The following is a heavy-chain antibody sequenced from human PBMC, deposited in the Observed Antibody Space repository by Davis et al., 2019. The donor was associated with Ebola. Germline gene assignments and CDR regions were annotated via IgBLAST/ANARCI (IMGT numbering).Heavy chain of an antibody. CDR1: GFTFSSYW. V-gene: IGHV3-7*03. Sequence: GESLKISCAASGFTFSSYWMSWVRQAPGKGLEWVANIKQDGSEQYYVDSVKGRFTISRDNAKNSLYPQMNSLRAEDTAVYYCAKDLGIVVVPAAKDFDYWCQGTLVTVSS. D-gene: IGHD2-2*01. CDR2: IKQDGSEQ. CDR3: AKDLGIVVVPAAKDFDY. J-gene: IGHJ4*02.